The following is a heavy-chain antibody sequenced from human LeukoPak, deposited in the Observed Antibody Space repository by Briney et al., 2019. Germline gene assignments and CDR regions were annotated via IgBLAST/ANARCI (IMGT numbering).Heavy chain of an antibody. V-gene: IGHV4-39*01. CDR1: SGSISSSSYY. CDR3: ARHKYYYDSSGEPAFDY. Sequence: SETLSLTCTVSSGSISSSSYYWGWIRQPPGKGLEWIGSIYYSGSTYYNPSLKSRVTISVDTSKNQFSLKLSSVTAADTAVYYCARHKYYYDSSGEPAFDYWGQGTLVTVSS. J-gene: IGHJ4*02. CDR2: IYYSGST. D-gene: IGHD3-22*01.